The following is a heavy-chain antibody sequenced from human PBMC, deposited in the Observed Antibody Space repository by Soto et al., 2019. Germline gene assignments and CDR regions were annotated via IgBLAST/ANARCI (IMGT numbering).Heavy chain of an antibody. Sequence: QVQLQESGPGLGKPSETLSLTCTVSGGSISSYYWSWIRQPPGKGLEWIGYIYYRGSTNYNPSLTRRVTISVDTSKNQVSVNLTSVAAADTAVYYCAREYGTYFDIWGQGTMVTVSS. CDR2: IYYRGST. D-gene: IGHD4-17*01. CDR1: GGSISSYY. V-gene: IGHV4-59*01. J-gene: IGHJ3*02. CDR3: AREYGTYFDI.